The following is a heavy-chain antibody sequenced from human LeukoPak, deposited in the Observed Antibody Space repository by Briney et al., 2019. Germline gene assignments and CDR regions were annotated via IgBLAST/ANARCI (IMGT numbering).Heavy chain of an antibody. J-gene: IGHJ4*02. CDR3: ARVVPSSSSSGWYFDY. CDR2: MNPNSGNT. V-gene: IGHV1-8*01. Sequence: ASVKVSCKASGYTFTSYDINWVRQATGQGLEWMGWMNPNSGNTGYAQKFQGRVTMTRNTSISTAYMELSSLRSEDTAVYYCARVVPSSSSSGWYFDYWGQGTLVTVSS. D-gene: IGHD6-13*01. CDR1: GYTFTSYD.